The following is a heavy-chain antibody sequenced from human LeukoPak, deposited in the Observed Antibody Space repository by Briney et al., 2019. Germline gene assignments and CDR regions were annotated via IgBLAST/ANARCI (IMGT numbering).Heavy chain of an antibody. J-gene: IGHJ4*02. CDR3: ARQKYLRGPDVEYFDY. D-gene: IGHD5/OR15-5a*01. Sequence: PGGSLRLSCAASGFTFSSYGMYWVRQAPGKGLEWVAFIRSDGTNKYYADSVRGRFTISRDNSKNTLYLQMNSLRAEDTAVYYCARQKYLRGPDVEYFDYWGQGTLVTVSS. CDR2: IRSDGTNK. CDR1: GFTFSSYG. V-gene: IGHV3-30*02.